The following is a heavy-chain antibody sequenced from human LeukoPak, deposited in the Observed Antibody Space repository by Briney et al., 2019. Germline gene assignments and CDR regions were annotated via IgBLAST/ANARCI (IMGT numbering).Heavy chain of an antibody. CDR1: GFTFSIYR. CDR3: ASDPDGSEVSFDY. J-gene: IGHJ4*02. D-gene: IGHD5-24*01. CDR2: ISSGSSHI. V-gene: IGHV3-21*01. Sequence: PGGSLRLSCAASGFTFSIYRMNWVRQAPGKGLEWVSSISSGSSHIYYADSVKGRFTISRGNAKNSLYLQMNNLRAEDTAVYYCASDPDGSEVSFDYWGQGTLVTVSS.